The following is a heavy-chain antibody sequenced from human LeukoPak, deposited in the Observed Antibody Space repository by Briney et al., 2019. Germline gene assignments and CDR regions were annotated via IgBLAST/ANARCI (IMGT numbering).Heavy chain of an antibody. D-gene: IGHD5-24*01. Sequence: GGSLRLSCAASGFTFSSYSMNWVRQAPGKGLEWVANIKQDGEENFYVDSVKGRFTISRDNAKNSLYLQMNSLRAEDTAVYYCARETPRRGETRDGYRWGQGTLVTVSS. J-gene: IGHJ4*02. CDR2: IKQDGEEN. CDR1: GFTFSSYS. V-gene: IGHV3-7*01. CDR3: ARETPRRGETRDGYR.